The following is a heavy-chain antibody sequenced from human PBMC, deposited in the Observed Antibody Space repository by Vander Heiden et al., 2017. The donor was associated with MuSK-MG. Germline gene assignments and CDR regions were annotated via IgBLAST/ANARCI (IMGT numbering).Heavy chain of an antibody. D-gene: IGHD6-19*01. CDR2: IKEDGTDK. V-gene: IGHV3-7*01. J-gene: IGHJ4*02. CDR1: GFTFSNYW. CDR3: AKALSSGLDS. Sequence: EVQVVESGGGLVQPGGSLRLSCVASGFTFSNYWMTWVRQAPGKGLEWVANIKEDGTDKYYVDSVKGRFTISRDNARNSLSLQMNSLRDEDTALYYCAKALSSGLDSWGQGTLVIVSS.